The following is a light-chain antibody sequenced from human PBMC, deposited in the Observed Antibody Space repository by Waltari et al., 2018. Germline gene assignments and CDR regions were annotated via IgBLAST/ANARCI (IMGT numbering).Light chain of an antibody. CDR1: RSDVGGYNY. J-gene: IGLJ2*01. Sequence: QSALTPPASVSWSPGQSITIPCPGTRSDVGGYNYGSWYQQHPGKAPKLMIYEVSNRPSGVSNRFSGSKSGNTASLTISGLQAEDEADYYCSSYTSSSTVVFGGGTKLTVL. V-gene: IGLV2-14*01. CDR3: SSYTSSSTVV. CDR2: EVS.